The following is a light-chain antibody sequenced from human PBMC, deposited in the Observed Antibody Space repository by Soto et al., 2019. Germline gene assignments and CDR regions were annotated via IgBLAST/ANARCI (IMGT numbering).Light chain of an antibody. Sequence: QSVLTQPRSVSGSPGQSVTISCTGTSSDVGGYNYVSWYQQHPGKAPKLMIYDVSKRPSGVPDRFSGSKSGNTASLTISGLQAEDEADYXCCSYAGSYSNVCGTGTKVTVL. CDR1: SSDVGGYNY. CDR2: DVS. CDR3: CSYAGSYSNV. J-gene: IGLJ1*01. V-gene: IGLV2-11*01.